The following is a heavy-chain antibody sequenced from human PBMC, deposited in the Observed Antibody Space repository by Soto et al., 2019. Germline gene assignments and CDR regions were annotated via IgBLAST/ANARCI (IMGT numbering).Heavy chain of an antibody. CDR1: GFIFSDYG. CDR3: ARGIRYYYYSMDV. CDR2: IWYDGINK. Sequence: PGGSLRLSCAASGFIFSDYGMHWVRQAPGKGLEWVAVIWYDGINKYYVDSVRGRFTISRDNSKNTLSLQMNSLRAEDTAVYYCARGIRYYYYSMDVPYKATTVTVSS. V-gene: IGHV3-33*01. J-gene: IGHJ6*04.